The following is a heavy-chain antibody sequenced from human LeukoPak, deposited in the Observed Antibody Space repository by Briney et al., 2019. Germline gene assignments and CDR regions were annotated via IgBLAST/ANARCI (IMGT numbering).Heavy chain of an antibody. CDR3: ARGGPGGWYEVDY. D-gene: IGHD6-19*01. J-gene: IGHJ4*02. CDR1: GFTFSGYA. V-gene: IGHV3-64*01. CDR2: ISTTGGRT. Sequence: GGSLRLSCAASGFTFSGYAMHWVRQAPGKGLEYVSAISTTGGRTYYVNSVRGRFIISRDNSKNTLYLQMGSLRTEDTAVYYCARGGPGGWYEVDYWGQGTLVTVSS.